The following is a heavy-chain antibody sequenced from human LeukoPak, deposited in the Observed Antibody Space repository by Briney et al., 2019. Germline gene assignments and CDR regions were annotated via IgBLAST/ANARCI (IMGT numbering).Heavy chain of an antibody. Sequence: GASVKVSCKASGYTFTGYYMHWVRQAPGQGLEWMGWINPNSGGTNYAQKFQGRVTMTRDASISTAYMELSRLRSDDTAVYYCARERTYYYDSSGYYWVDPWGQGTLVTVSS. V-gene: IGHV1-2*02. CDR3: ARERTYYYDSSGYYWVDP. CDR2: INPNSGGT. D-gene: IGHD3-22*01. J-gene: IGHJ5*02. CDR1: GYTFTGYY.